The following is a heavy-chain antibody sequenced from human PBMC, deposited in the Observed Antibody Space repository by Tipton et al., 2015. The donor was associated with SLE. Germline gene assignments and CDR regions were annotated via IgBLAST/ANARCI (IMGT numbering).Heavy chain of an antibody. CDR3: GSPLLRSLDGSSSGGMDV. D-gene: IGHD3-9*01. Sequence: TLSLTCTVSGGSISSYYWSWIRQPPGKGLEWIGRIYTSGSTNYNPSLKSRVTISVDTSKNQFSLNLSSVTAADTAIYFCGSPLLRSLDGSSSGGMDVWGQGTTVTVSS. V-gene: IGHV4-4*08. CDR2: IYTSGST. J-gene: IGHJ6*02. CDR1: GGSISSYY.